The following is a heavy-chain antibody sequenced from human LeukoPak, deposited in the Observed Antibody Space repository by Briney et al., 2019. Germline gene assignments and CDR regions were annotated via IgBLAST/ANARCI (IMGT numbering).Heavy chain of an antibody. D-gene: IGHD7-27*01. Sequence: PGGALRLSCVVSGFTFSNYWMHWVRQAPGKGVVWVSRLNSDGSTTTYADSVKGQFTISRDNAKNTLYRQRNSLRAEDTAVYDCAKDEPNRGRDVDYWGQGTLVTVSS. CDR3: AKDEPNRGRDVDY. CDR1: GFTFSNYW. J-gene: IGHJ4*02. CDR2: LNSDGSTT. V-gene: IGHV3-74*03.